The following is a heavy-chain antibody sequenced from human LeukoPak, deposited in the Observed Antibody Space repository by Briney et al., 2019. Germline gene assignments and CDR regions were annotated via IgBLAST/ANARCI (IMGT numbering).Heavy chain of an antibody. CDR2: ISGSGGST. V-gene: IGHV3-23*01. Sequence: GGSLRLSCAASGFTFSSYAMSWVRQAPGKGLEWVSAISGSGGSTYYADSVKGRFTISRDNSKNTPYLQMNSLRAEDTAVYYCAKVHLSNYVNYWGQGTLVTVSS. J-gene: IGHJ4*02. CDR3: AKVHLSNYVNY. D-gene: IGHD3-10*02. CDR1: GFTFSSYA.